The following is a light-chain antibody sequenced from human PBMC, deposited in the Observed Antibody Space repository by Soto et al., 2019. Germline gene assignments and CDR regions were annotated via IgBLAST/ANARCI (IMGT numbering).Light chain of an antibody. CDR2: SDN. V-gene: IGLV1-44*01. CDR1: RSNIGGNA. Sequence: QSALTQPPSASGTPGQRVTITCSGSRSNIGGNAGNWYRRLPGTGPKLLVYSDNQRPSGVPDRSSDSRSGTSASLAISGLQAEDEADYYCASWDDTRKSVVFGGGTKLTVL. J-gene: IGLJ2*01. CDR3: ASWDDTRKSVV.